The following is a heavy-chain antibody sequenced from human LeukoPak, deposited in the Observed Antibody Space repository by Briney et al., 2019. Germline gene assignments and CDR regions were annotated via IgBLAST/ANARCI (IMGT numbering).Heavy chain of an antibody. CDR1: GFTFSSYA. Sequence: GGSLRLSCAASGFTFSSYAMHWVRQAPGKGLEWVSSISSSSGYIYYADSVKGRFTISRDNAKNSLYLQMNSLRAEDTAVYYCARVRGNWNDLYFDYWGQGTLVTVSS. V-gene: IGHV3-21*01. J-gene: IGHJ4*02. CDR3: ARVRGNWNDLYFDY. D-gene: IGHD1-1*01. CDR2: ISSSSGYI.